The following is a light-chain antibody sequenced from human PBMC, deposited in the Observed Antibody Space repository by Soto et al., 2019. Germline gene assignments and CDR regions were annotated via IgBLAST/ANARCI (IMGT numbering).Light chain of an antibody. Sequence: QSALTQPRSVSGSPGQSVTISCTGTSTDVGAYNYVSWYQQHPGKAPKLMIYDVSRRPSGVPDRFSGSKSGNTASLTISGLQAEDEAAYYCCSYAGSYSYVFGTGTKLTVL. V-gene: IGLV2-11*01. CDR2: DVS. CDR1: STDVGAYNY. J-gene: IGLJ1*01. CDR3: CSYAGSYSYV.